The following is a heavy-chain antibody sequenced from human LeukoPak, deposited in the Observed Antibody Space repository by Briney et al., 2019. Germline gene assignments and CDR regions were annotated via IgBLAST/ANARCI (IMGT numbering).Heavy chain of an antibody. J-gene: IGHJ6*02. CDR3: TRVALVIPYYYPMDV. V-gene: IGHV1-18*01. CDR1: GYTLTNYD. CDR2: ISAYNDNT. D-gene: IGHD2-21*01. Sequence: RASVKVSCKASGYTLTNYDISWVRQAPGQGLEWMGWISAYNDNTNYAQKLQGRVTMTTDTSTRTAYMELRSLRSDDTAVYYCTRVALVIPYYYPMDVWGQGTTVTVSS.